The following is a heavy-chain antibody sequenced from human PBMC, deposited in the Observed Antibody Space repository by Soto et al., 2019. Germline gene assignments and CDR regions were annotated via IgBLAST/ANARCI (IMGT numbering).Heavy chain of an antibody. Sequence: QVQLVESGGGVVQPGRSLRLSCAASGFTFSSYGMHWVRQAPGKGLGWVAVIWYDGSNKYYADSVKGRFTISRDNSKNTPYLQMNSLRAEDTAVYSCARDRRGVAGIFDYWGQGTLVTVSS. D-gene: IGHD6-19*01. CDR3: ARDRRGVAGIFDY. CDR2: IWYDGSNK. V-gene: IGHV3-33*01. J-gene: IGHJ4*02. CDR1: GFTFSSYG.